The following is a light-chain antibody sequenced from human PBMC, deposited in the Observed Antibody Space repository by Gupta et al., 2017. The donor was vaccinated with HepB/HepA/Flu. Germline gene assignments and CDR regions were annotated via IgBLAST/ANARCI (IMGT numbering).Light chain of an antibody. J-gene: IGKJ2*01. V-gene: IGKV4-1*01. CDR2: WAS. Sequence: DIVMTQFPDSLAVSRGERATINCKSSQSGFDTSKNKKSLAWSQHKPGQPPKLLIYWASTRNSGIPHRFSGKGSGTDFTLTIRSLQGEDVAVYCCQQAYSTPHTSGQGTKMEIK. CDR3: QQAYSTPHT. CDR1: QSGFDTSKNKKS.